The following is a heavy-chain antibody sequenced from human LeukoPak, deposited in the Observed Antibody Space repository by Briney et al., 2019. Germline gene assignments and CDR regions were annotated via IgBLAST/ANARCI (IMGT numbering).Heavy chain of an antibody. CDR1: GSSISSGGYY. CDR2: IYYSGST. Sequence: SETLSLTCTVSGSSISSGGYYWSWIRQHPGKGLEWIGYIYYSGSTYYNPSLKSRVTISVDTSKNQFSLKLSSVTAADTAVYYCARLPFDTAMDYWGQGTLVTVSS. V-gene: IGHV4-31*03. CDR3: ARLPFDTAMDY. J-gene: IGHJ4*02. D-gene: IGHD5-18*01.